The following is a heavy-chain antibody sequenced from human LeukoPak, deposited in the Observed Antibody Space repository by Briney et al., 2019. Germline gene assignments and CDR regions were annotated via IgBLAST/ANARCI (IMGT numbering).Heavy chain of an antibody. CDR1: GDTFISYD. CDR3: ARGRTNYFDY. CDR2: MNPNSGNT. J-gene: IGHJ4*02. Sequence: GASVKVSCKASGDTFISYDINWVRQASGQGPVWMGGMNPNSGNTVYAQKFQGRVTMTRDTSISTSYMELSSLRSDDTAVYYCARGRTNYFDYWGQGTLVTVSS. V-gene: IGHV1-8*01.